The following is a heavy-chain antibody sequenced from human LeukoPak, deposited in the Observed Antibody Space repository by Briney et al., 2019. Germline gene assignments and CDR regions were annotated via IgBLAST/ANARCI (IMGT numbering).Heavy chain of an antibody. V-gene: IGHV1-24*01. Sequence: ASVKVSCKVSGYTLTELSMHWVRQAPGKGLEWMGGFDPEDGETIYAQKFQGRVTMTEDTSTDTAYMELSSLRSEDTAVCYCARSENGSGWLYYYYYYGMDVWGQGTTVTVSS. CDR2: FDPEDGET. CDR3: ARSENGSGWLYYYYYYGMDV. CDR1: GYTLTELS. J-gene: IGHJ6*02. D-gene: IGHD6-19*01.